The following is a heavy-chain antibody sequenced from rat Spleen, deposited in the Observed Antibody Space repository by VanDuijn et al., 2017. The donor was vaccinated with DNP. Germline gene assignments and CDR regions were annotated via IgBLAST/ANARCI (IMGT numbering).Heavy chain of an antibody. V-gene: IGHV2-6*01. CDR1: GFSLSSYH. D-gene: IGHD1-11*01. Sequence: QVQLKESGPGLVQPSQTLSLTCTVSGFSLSSYHVSWVRQPPGKGLEWIAAISSAGRTYYNSALKSRLSISRDTSKSQLFLKMNSLQTEDTAIYFCTMYGGYSGDWGQGVMVTVSS. CDR2: ISSAGRT. CDR3: TMYGGYSGD. J-gene: IGHJ2*01.